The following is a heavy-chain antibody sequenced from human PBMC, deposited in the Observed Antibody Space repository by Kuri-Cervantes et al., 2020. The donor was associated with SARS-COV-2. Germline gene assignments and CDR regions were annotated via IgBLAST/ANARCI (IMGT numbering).Heavy chain of an antibody. CDR3: ARDGSVARYPRTAFDI. CDR1: GFTVSSNY. D-gene: IGHD6-19*01. Sequence: GESLKISCAASGFTVSSNYMSWVRQAPGKGLEWVSVIYSGGSTYYADSVKGRFTISRDNSKNTLYLQMNSLRAEDTAVYYCARDGSVARYPRTAFDIWGQGTMVTVSS. V-gene: IGHV3-53*01. CDR2: IYSGGST. J-gene: IGHJ3*02.